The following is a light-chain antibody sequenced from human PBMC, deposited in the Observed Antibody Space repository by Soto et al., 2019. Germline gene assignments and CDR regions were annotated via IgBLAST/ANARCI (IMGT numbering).Light chain of an antibody. J-gene: IGKJ1*01. CDR1: QTISSNY. V-gene: IGKV3-20*01. Sequence: EIVLTQSPGTLSVSPVERATLSCRASQTISSNYLAWYQQKPGQAPSLLIYDTSSRATGIPDRISGSGSGTDFTLNISRLEPEDSSIYYCLQYVSWTFGQGTKVEIK. CDR2: DTS. CDR3: LQYVSWT.